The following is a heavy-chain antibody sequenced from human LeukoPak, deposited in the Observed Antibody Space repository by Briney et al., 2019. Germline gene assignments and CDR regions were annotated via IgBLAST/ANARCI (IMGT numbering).Heavy chain of an antibody. Sequence: PRTSVKVSCKASGVTFSSYAIGWVQQAPGQGLEWMGRIIPIFGTANYAQKFQGRVTITTDESTSTAYMELSSLRSEDMAVYYCARELIGEYSSSTWGQGTLVTVSS. CDR3: ARELIGEYSSST. CDR2: IIPIFGTA. J-gene: IGHJ4*02. CDR1: GVTFSSYA. V-gene: IGHV1-69*05. D-gene: IGHD6-6*01.